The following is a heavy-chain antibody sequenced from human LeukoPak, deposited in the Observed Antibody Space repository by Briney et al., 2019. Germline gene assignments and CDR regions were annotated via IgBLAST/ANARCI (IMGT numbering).Heavy chain of an antibody. V-gene: IGHV3-21*04. CDR1: GFTFSSYS. Sequence: GGSLRLSCAASGFTFSSYSMNWVRQAPGKGLEWVSSISSSSSYIFYADSVKGRFTISRDDSQNTVYLQMDSLRAEDTAVYYCTTRLQHHFDYWGQGTQVTVSS. CDR3: TTRLQHHFDY. J-gene: IGHJ4*02. CDR2: ISSSSSYI. D-gene: IGHD2-15*01.